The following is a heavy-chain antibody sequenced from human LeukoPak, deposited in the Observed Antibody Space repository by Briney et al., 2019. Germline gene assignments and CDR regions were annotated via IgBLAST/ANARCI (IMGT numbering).Heavy chain of an antibody. Sequence: GGSLRLSCAASGFTFSSYAMLWVRQAPGKGLEWVAIISYDGSNKYYADSVKGRFTISRDSYKNTLYLQINSLTAEDTAVYYCAGGTLDGPLYGTYWYFHVWGRGTVVSVSS. D-gene: IGHD1-14*01. CDR3: AGGTLDGPLYGTYWYFHV. J-gene: IGHJ2*01. CDR1: GFTFSSYA. CDR2: ISYDGSNK. V-gene: IGHV3-30*04.